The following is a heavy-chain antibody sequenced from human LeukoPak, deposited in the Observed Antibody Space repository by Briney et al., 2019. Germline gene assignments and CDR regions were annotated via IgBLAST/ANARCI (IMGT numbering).Heavy chain of an antibody. Sequence: GASVKVSCKASGYTFTSYDINWVRQATGQGLEWMGWMNPNSGNTGYAQKFQGRVTMTRKTSISTAYMELSSLRSEDTAVYYCARDYYDSSGYPQYWGQGTLVTVSS. CDR1: GYTFTSYD. V-gene: IGHV1-8*01. CDR2: MNPNSGNT. J-gene: IGHJ4*02. D-gene: IGHD3-22*01. CDR3: ARDYYDSSGYPQY.